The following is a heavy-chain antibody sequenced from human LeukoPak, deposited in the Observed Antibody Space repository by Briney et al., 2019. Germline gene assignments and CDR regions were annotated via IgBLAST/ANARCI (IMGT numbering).Heavy chain of an antibody. CDR2: IYYSGST. Sequence: SETLSLTCTVSGGSISGYYWSWIRQPPGKGLEWIGYIYYSGSTNYNPSLKSRVTISVDTSKNQFSLKLSSVTAADTAAYYCARALLWFGEFGNWFDPWGQGTLVTVSS. D-gene: IGHD3-10*01. CDR3: ARALLWFGEFGNWFDP. V-gene: IGHV4-59*01. CDR1: GGSISGYY. J-gene: IGHJ5*02.